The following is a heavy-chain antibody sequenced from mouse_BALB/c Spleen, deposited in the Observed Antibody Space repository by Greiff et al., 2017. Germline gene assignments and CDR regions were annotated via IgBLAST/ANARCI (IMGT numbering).Heavy chain of an antibody. CDR1: GFTFSSYA. V-gene: IGHV5-9-3*01. Sequence: EVQRVESGGGLVKPGGSLKLSCAASGFTFSSYAMSWVRQTPEKRLEWVATISSGGSYTYYPDSVKGRFTISRDNAKNTLYLQMSSLRSEDTAMYYCARRGYRQAMDYWGQGTSVTVSS. D-gene: IGHD2-2*01. CDR3: ARRGYRQAMDY. CDR2: ISSGGSYT. J-gene: IGHJ4*01.